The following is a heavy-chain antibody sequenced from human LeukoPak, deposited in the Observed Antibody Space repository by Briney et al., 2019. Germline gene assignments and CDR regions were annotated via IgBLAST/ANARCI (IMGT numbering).Heavy chain of an antibody. CDR1: GFTFSSYA. CDR2: ISGSGDDT. V-gene: IGHV3-23*01. Sequence: GGSLRLSCAASGFTFSSYAMSWVRQAPGKGLEWVSGISGSGDDTYYTDSVKGRFTISRDNSNNTMYLQMNNLRSEDTAVYFCVRDYYGSGTYQGNYYYGMDVWGHGTTVTVSS. CDR3: VRDYYGSGTYQGNYYYGMDV. J-gene: IGHJ6*02. D-gene: IGHD3-10*01.